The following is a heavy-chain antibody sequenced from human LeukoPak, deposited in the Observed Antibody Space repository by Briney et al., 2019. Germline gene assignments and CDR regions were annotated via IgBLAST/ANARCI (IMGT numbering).Heavy chain of an antibody. V-gene: IGHV3-21*01. CDR2: IISSSSYI. Sequence: GGSLRLSCAASGLTFSISSMNWVRQQPRKWLEWLSSIISSSSYIYYADSVKGRFTISRDNAMNALDVQMNSLRAEDTAVYYCARDSIGVLYYGSGSFMFDYWGQGTLVTVSS. D-gene: IGHD3-10*01. CDR1: GLTFSISS. CDR3: ARDSIGVLYYGSGSFMFDY. J-gene: IGHJ4*02.